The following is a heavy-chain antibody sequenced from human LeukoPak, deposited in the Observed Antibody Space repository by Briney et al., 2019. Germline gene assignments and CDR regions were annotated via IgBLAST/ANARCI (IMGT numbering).Heavy chain of an antibody. CDR1: GFTVSSSY. Sequence: PGGSLRLSCAASGFTVSSSYMSWVRQAPGKGLEWVSVIYSGGTTSYADSVKGRFTISRDNSKNTLYLQMNSLRVEDTAVYYCATEQLSAAGTVLDYWGQGILVTVSS. D-gene: IGHD6-13*01. CDR3: ATEQLSAAGTVLDY. J-gene: IGHJ4*02. CDR2: IYSGGTT. V-gene: IGHV3-66*01.